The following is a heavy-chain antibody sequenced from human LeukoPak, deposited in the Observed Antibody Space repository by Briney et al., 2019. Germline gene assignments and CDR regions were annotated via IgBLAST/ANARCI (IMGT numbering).Heavy chain of an antibody. V-gene: IGHV1-2*06. CDR3: ARAGSSGWSGGEYFDY. D-gene: IGHD6-19*01. J-gene: IGHJ4*02. Sequence: ASVKVSCKASGYTFTGYYMHWVRQAPGQGLEWMGRINPNSGGTNYAQKFQGRVTMTRDTSISTAYMELSRLRSDDTAVYYCARAGSSGWSGGEYFDYWGQGTLVTVSS. CDR2: INPNSGGT. CDR1: GYTFTGYY.